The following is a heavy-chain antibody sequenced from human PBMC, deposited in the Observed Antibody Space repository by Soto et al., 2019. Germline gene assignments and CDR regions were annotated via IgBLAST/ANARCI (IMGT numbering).Heavy chain of an antibody. D-gene: IGHD3-3*01. J-gene: IGHJ6*02. CDR3: ARQGSGYLPDV. CDR1: GGSISSSSYY. V-gene: IGHV4-39*01. Sequence: PSETLSLTCTVSGGSISSSSYYWGWIRQPPGKGLEWIGSIYYSGSTYYNPSLKSRVTISVDTSKNQFSLKLSSVTAADTAVYYCARQGSGYLPDVWGQGTTVTVSS. CDR2: IYYSGST.